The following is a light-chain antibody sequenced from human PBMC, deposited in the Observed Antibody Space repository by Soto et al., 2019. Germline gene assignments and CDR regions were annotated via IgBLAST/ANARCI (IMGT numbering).Light chain of an antibody. CDR3: HQRQSWPRT. CDR2: LTS. Sequence: EIVLTQSPATLSAFPGDIVTLSCRASQALNTRLAWYQHKPGQAPRLLIYLTSNRAAGVPSRFSAWGSETDFTLTISDVQPEDFAVYYCHQRQSWPRTFGGGTKVDIK. CDR1: QALNTR. V-gene: IGKV3-11*01. J-gene: IGKJ4*01.